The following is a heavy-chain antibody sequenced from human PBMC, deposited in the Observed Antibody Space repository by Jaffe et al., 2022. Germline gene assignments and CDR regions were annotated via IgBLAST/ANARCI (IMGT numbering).Heavy chain of an antibody. CDR1: GGSISSSSYY. CDR2: IYYSGST. J-gene: IGHJ3*02. D-gene: IGHD3-9*01. CDR3: ARVLRYFDWLSFDAFDI. Sequence: QLQLQESGPGLVKPSETLSLTCTVSGGSISSSSYYWGWIRQPPGKGLEWIGSIYYSGSTYYNPSLKSRVTISVDTSKNQFSLKLSSVTAADTAVYYCARVLRYFDWLSFDAFDIWGQGTMVTVSS. V-gene: IGHV4-39*01.